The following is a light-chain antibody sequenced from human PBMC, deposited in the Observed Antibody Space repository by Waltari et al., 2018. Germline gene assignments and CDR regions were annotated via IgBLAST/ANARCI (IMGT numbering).Light chain of an antibody. V-gene: IGLV2-14*01. CDR1: NSDIGSYSY. CDR2: DLT. Sequence: QSVLTQPASVSGSPGQPITISCTGTNSDIGSYSYVYWYQQYPGKAPKLIIYDLTVRPSGCSTRFSGAMSGNTASLTISGLQADDEADYFCSSYTGRGTVIFGRGTMVTVL. CDR3: SSYTGRGTVI. J-gene: IGLJ2*01.